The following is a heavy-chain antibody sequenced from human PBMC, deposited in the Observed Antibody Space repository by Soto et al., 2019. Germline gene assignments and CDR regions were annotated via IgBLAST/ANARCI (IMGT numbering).Heavy chain of an antibody. CDR2: INHSGST. CDR3: ARNFWSGCVDY. Sequence: SETLSLTCAVYGGSFSGYYWSWIRQPPGKGLEWIGEINHSGSTNYNPSLKSRVTISVDTSKNQFSLKLSSVTAADTAVYYCARNFWSGCVDYWGQGTLVTVSS. D-gene: IGHD3-3*01. V-gene: IGHV4-34*01. J-gene: IGHJ4*02. CDR1: GGSFSGYY.